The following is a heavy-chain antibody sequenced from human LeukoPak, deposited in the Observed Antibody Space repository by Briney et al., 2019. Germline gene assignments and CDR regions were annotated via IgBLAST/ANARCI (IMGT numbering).Heavy chain of an antibody. Sequence: SETLSLTCTVSGGSISSYYWSWIRQPPGKGLEWIGYIYYSGSTNYNPSLMSRVTISVDTSKNQFSLKLNSVTAADTAVYYCARARGSPNWYFDLWGRGTLVTVSS. D-gene: IGHD1-26*01. V-gene: IGHV4-59*12. CDR2: IYYSGST. CDR3: ARARGSPNWYFDL. J-gene: IGHJ2*01. CDR1: GGSISSYY.